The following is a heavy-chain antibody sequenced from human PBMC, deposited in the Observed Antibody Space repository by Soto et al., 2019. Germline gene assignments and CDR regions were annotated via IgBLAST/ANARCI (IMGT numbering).Heavy chain of an antibody. V-gene: IGHV1-3*04. Sequence: ASVKVSCKVSGYTFTSYSIHWVRQAPGQGLEWIGWINTDNGDAKYSQKFQGRVTVTRDTSATTAYMEVSSLRSEDTAVYYCARGAAAGNEWFDPWGQGTLVTVSS. J-gene: IGHJ5*02. D-gene: IGHD6-13*01. CDR2: INTDNGDA. CDR3: ARGAAAGNEWFDP. CDR1: GYTFTSYS.